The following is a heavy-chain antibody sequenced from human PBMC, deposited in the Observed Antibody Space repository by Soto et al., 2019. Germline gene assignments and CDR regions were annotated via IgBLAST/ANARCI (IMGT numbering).Heavy chain of an antibody. D-gene: IGHD2-8*01. CDR2: IWYDGSNK. Sequence: GGSLSLSCAASGFTFSSYGMHWVRQAPGKGLEWVAVIWYDGSNKYYADSVKGRFTISRDNSKITLYLQMNSLRAEDTAVYYCAKSMNSYYYGMDVWGQGTTVTVSS. CDR3: AKSMNSYYYGMDV. V-gene: IGHV3-30*02. J-gene: IGHJ6*02. CDR1: GFTFSSYG.